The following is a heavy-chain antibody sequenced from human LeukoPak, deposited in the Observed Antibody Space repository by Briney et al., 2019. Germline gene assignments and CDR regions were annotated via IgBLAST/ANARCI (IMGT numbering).Heavy chain of an antibody. J-gene: IGHJ6*02. D-gene: IGHD5-24*01. CDR2: IIPIVGTA. CDR1: GGAFSSYA. Sequence: SVKVSCKASGGAFSSYAISWVRQAPGQGLEWMGGIIPIVGTANYAQKFQGRVTITADKSTSTAYMELSSLRSEDTAVYYCARDNGEGDGYNSFFSGYYGMDVWGQGTTVTVSS. CDR3: ARDNGEGDGYNSFFSGYYGMDV. V-gene: IGHV1-69*06.